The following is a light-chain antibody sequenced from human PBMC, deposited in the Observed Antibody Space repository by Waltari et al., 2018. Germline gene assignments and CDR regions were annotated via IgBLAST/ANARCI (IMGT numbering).Light chain of an antibody. CDR1: QSIGTN. CDR3: HQYHNWPLT. J-gene: IGKJ3*01. CDR2: GAS. Sequence: EIVMTQSPATLSVSPGERATLSCRASQSIGTNLAWYQQKPGQAPKLLSYGASTRATGIPARFSGSASGTEFTLTITSLQSEDFEVYYCHQYHNWPLTFGPGTRVDIK. V-gene: IGKV3-15*01.